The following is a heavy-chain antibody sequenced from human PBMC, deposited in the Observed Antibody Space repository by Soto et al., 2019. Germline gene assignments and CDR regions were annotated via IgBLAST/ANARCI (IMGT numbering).Heavy chain of an antibody. Sequence: QVQLVQSGAEVKKPGSSVKVSCKASGGTFSSSAITWVRQAPGQGLEWMGMIIPIFGTVNYAQKFQGRVTITADESTSTAYLELSSLTSDDTAVYYSARGPTKQLWSVRYYYGMDVWGLGTTVTVSS. CDR3: ARGPTKQLWSVRYYYGMDV. V-gene: IGHV1-69*18. CDR1: GGTFSSSA. CDR2: IIPIFGTV. J-gene: IGHJ6*02. D-gene: IGHD5-18*01.